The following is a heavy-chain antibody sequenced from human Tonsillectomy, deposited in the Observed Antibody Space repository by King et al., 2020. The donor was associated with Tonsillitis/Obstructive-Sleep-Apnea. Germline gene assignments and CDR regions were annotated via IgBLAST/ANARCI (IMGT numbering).Heavy chain of an antibody. V-gene: IGHV3-7*03. CDR3: ARDPFRFYESSSYYGRSYIGDAFDI. J-gene: IGHJ3*02. Sequence: VQLVESGGGLVQPGGSLRLSCAASGFTFSNYWMNWVRQAPGKGLEWVANLKQDGSEKYYVDSVKGRFTISRDNAKNSLSLQMNSLRVEDTAVYYCARDPFRFYESSSYYGRSYIGDAFDIWGQGTMVTVSS. D-gene: IGHD3-22*01. CDR1: GFTFSNYW. CDR2: LKQDGSEK.